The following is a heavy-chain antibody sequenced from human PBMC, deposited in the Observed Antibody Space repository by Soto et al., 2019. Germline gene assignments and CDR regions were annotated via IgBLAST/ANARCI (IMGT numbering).Heavy chain of an antibody. Sequence: VQLVETGGGLIQPGGSLRLSCAASGFTFSSYGMHWVRQAPGKGLEWVAVISYDGSNKYYADSVKGRFTISRDNSKNTLYLQMNSLRAEDTAVYYCAKDFALYSGSYKGLGYWGQGTLVTVSS. CDR1: GFTFSSYG. V-gene: IGHV3-30*18. CDR2: ISYDGSNK. J-gene: IGHJ4*02. D-gene: IGHD1-26*01. CDR3: AKDFALYSGSYKGLGY.